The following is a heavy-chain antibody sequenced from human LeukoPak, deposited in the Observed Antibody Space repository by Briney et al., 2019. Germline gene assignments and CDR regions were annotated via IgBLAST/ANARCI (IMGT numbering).Heavy chain of an antibody. J-gene: IGHJ4*02. CDR1: GGSFSGYY. D-gene: IGHD3-3*01. V-gene: IGHV4-34*01. CDR3: ARLPKYYDFWSPGS. Sequence: SETLSLTCAVYGGSFSGYYWSWIRQTPRKGLEWIGEINHSGSTNYNPSLKSRVTISVDTSKNQFSLKLSSVTAADTAVYYCARLPKYYDFWSPGSWGQGTLVTVSS. CDR2: INHSGST.